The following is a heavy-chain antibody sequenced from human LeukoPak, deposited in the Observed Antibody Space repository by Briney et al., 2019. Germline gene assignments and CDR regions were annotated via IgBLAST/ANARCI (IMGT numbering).Heavy chain of an antibody. V-gene: IGHV3-7*04. Sequence: GGSLRLSCALPAPTPTPPPPSSAPQAPGRGLEWVANIHPEGNEKYHVESVKGRFTISRDNTKNLLFLQMNGLRVEDTAVYYCARGDAFSGDHWGQGTLVTVSS. CDR2: IHPEGNEK. J-gene: IGHJ4*02. CDR3: ARGDAFSGDH. CDR1: APTPTPPP.